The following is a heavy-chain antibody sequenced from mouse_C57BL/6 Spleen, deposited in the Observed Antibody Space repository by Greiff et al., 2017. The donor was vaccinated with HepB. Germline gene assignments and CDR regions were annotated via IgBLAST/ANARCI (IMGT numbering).Heavy chain of an antibody. V-gene: IGHV1-26*01. CDR1: GYTFTDYY. Sequence: VQLQQSGPELVKPGASVKISCKASGYTFTDYYMNWVKQSHGKSLEWIGDINPNNGGTSYNQKFKGKATLTVDKSSSTAYMELRSLTSEDSAVYYCARGRLPHAMDYWGQGTSVTVSS. CDR3: ARGRLPHAMDY. CDR2: INPNNGGT. J-gene: IGHJ4*01. D-gene: IGHD2-2*01.